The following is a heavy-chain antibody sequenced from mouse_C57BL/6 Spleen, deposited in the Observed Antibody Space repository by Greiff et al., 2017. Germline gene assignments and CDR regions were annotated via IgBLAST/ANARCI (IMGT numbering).Heavy chain of an antibody. J-gene: IGHJ1*03. V-gene: IGHV1-61*01. Sequence: QVQLKQPGAELVRPGSSVKLSCKASGYTFTSYWMDWVKQRPGQGLEWIGNIYPSDSETHYNQKFKDKATLTVDKSSSTAYMQLSSLASEDSAVYYCARWGGYFDVWGTGTTVTVSS. CDR3: ARWGGYFDV. CDR2: IYPSDSET. CDR1: GYTFTSYW.